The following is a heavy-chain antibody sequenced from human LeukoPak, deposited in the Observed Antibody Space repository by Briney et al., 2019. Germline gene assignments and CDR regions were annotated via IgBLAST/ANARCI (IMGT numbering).Heavy chain of an antibody. D-gene: IGHD4-23*01. CDR3: ARRAVGSFDY. J-gene: IGHJ4*02. Sequence: GGSLRLSCAASGFTFSSYAMSWVRQAPGKGLAWVSAISGSGGSTYYADSLKGRFTISRDNSKNTLYLQMNSLRAEDTAVYYCARRAVGSFDYWGQGTLVTVSS. CDR1: GFTFSSYA. CDR2: ISGSGGST. V-gene: IGHV3-23*01.